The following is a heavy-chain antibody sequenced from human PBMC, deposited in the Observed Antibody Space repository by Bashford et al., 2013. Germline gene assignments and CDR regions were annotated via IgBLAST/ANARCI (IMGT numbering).Heavy chain of an antibody. D-gene: IGHD6-13*01. CDR3: AKDMAADGIYYFDH. J-gene: IGHJ4*02. V-gene: IGHV3-23*01. Sequence: VRQAPGKGLEWVSAINIRGDKTYYADSVRGRFTISRDKAKNTLYLQMNNLTAEDTAVYHCAKDMAADGIYYFDHWGQGTLVTVSS. CDR2: INIRGDKT.